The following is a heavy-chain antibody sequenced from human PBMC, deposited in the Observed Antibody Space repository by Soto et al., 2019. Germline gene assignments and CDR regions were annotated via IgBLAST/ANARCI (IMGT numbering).Heavy chain of an antibody. CDR2: IWYDGSNK. D-gene: IGHD4-17*01. CDR3: ARVGPHYCDYNVEYFQH. Sequence: QVQLVESGGGVVQPGRSLRLSCAASGFTFSSYGMHWVRQAPGKGLEWVAVIWYDGSNKYYADSVKGRFTISRDNSKNTLYLQMNSLGAEDTAVYYCARVGPHYCDYNVEYFQHWGQGTLVTVSS. J-gene: IGHJ1*01. V-gene: IGHV3-33*01. CDR1: GFTFSSYG.